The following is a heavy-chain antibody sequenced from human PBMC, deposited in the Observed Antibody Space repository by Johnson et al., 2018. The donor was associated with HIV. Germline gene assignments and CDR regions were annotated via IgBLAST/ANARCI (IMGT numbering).Heavy chain of an antibody. J-gene: IGHJ3*02. V-gene: IGHV3-49*04. CDR2: IRSKAYGGTT. CDR3: TRDRTMIVVKTAFDI. Sequence: VQLVESGGGLVHPGRSLRLSCTASGFTFDDYAMSWVRQAPGKGLEWVGFIRSKAYGGTTEYAASVKGRFIISRDDSKSIAYLQMNSLKTEDTAVYYCTRDRTMIVVKTAFDIWGQGTMVTVSS. CDR1: GFTFDDYA. D-gene: IGHD3-22*01.